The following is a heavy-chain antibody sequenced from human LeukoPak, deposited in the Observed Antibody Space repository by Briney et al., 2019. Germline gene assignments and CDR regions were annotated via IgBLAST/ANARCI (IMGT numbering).Heavy chain of an antibody. Sequence: SETLSLTCAVYGGSFSGYYWSWIRQPPGKGLEWIGEINHSGSTNYNPSLKSRVTISVDTSKNQFSLKLSSVTAADTAVYYCAREGYSSAFDIWGQGTMVTVSS. CDR2: INHSGST. CDR3: AREGYSSAFDI. V-gene: IGHV4-34*01. J-gene: IGHJ3*02. CDR1: GGSFSGYY. D-gene: IGHD5-18*01.